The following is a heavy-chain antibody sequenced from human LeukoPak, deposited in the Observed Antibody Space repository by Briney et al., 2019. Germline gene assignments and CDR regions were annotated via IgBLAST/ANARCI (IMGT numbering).Heavy chain of an antibody. Sequence: ASVKVSCKASGYTFINYYMHWVRQAPGQGPEWMGAINPSGDSTIDAQKFLGRVTMTRDTSTGTVNMELSSLRSEDTAVYYCASALYCGGDCYSGRYFFDYWGQGTQVTVSS. CDR3: ASALYCGGDCYSGRYFFDY. J-gene: IGHJ4*02. CDR1: GYTFINYY. CDR2: INPSGDST. V-gene: IGHV1-46*01. D-gene: IGHD2-21*02.